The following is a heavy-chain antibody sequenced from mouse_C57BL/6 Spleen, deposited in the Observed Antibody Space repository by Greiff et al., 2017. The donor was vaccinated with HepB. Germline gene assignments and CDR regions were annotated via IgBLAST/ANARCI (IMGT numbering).Heavy chain of an antibody. J-gene: IGHJ4*01. CDR3: TRGGSYYGYDYYAMDY. D-gene: IGHD2-2*01. CDR2: ISSGGDYI. Sequence: EVKLMESGEGLVKPGGSLKLSCAASGFTFSSYAMSWVRQTPEKRLEWVAYISSGGDYIYYADNVKGRFTISRDNARNTLYLQMSSLKSEDTAMYYCTRGGSYYGYDYYAMDYWGQGTSVTVSS. V-gene: IGHV5-9-1*02. CDR1: GFTFSSYA.